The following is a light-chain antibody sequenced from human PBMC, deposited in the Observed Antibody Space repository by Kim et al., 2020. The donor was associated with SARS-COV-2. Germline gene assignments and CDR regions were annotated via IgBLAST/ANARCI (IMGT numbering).Light chain of an antibody. J-gene: IGLJ2*01. CDR1: SPNIGNNY. V-gene: IGLV1-51*01. CDR2: DNN. Sequence: GHKVTTSYSGSSPNIGNNYVYWYQQLPGTAPKLLIYDNNKRPSGIPYRFSGSKSGTSATLGITGLQTGDEADYYCGTWDSSLSAVVFGGGTKVTVL. CDR3: GTWDSSLSAVV.